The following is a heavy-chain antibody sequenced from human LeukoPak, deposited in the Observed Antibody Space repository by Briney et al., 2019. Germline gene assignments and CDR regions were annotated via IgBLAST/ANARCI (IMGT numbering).Heavy chain of an antibody. D-gene: IGHD3-16*02. Sequence: GSLRLSCAASGFTFSSYAMIWVRQPPGKGLEWVSTISDSGGNTYYAGSVKGRFTISRDNSKNTLYLQMNSLRAEDTAVYYCTKDKGGTVWYSDLWGRGTLVTVSS. CDR1: GFTFSSYA. CDR3: TKDKGGTVWYSDL. CDR2: ISDSGGNT. V-gene: IGHV3-23*01. J-gene: IGHJ2*01.